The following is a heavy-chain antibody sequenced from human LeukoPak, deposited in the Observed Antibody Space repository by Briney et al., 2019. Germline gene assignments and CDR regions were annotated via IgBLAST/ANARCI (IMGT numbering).Heavy chain of an antibody. J-gene: IGHJ2*01. CDR3: TRDYYDYGDYLEWYFDL. D-gene: IGHD4-17*01. Sequence: SETLSLTCTVSGGSNSSYYWSWIRQPPGKGLEWIGYIYYSGSTNYNPSLKSRVTISVDTSKNQFSLKLSSVTAADTAVYYCTRDYYDYGDYLEWYFDLWGRGTLVTVSS. V-gene: IGHV4-59*01. CDR1: GGSNSSYY. CDR2: IYYSGST.